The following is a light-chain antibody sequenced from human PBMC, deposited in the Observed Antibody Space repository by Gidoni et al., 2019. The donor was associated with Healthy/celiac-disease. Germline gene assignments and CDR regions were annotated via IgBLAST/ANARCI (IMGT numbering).Light chain of an antibody. V-gene: IGLV2-14*01. CDR3: SSYTSSSTLPI. CDR2: EVS. Sequence: PKLMIYEVSNRPSGVSNRFSGSKSANTASLTISGLQAEDEADYYCSSYTSSSTLPIFGTGTKVTVL. J-gene: IGLJ1*01.